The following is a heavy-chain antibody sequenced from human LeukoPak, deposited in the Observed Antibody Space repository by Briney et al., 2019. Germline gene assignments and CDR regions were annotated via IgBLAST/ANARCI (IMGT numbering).Heavy chain of an antibody. CDR1: GGSISSYY. Sequence: PSETLSLTCTVSGGSISSYYWSWIRQPPGKGLEWIGYIYYSGSTNYNPSLQSRVTISVDTSKNQFSLKLSSVTAADTAVYYCARTPRGYCSGGSCYHPYYYYYYMDVWGKGTTVTVSS. J-gene: IGHJ6*03. V-gene: IGHV4-59*01. CDR3: ARTPRGYCSGGSCYHPYYYYYYMDV. D-gene: IGHD2-15*01. CDR2: IYYSGST.